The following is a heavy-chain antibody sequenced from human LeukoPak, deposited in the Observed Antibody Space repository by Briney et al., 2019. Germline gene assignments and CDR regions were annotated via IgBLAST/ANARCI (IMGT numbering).Heavy chain of an antibody. CDR1: GVSISSYY. CDR3: ARSRAYDYHFDN. D-gene: IGHD5-12*01. V-gene: IGHV4-59*01. Sequence: SETLSLTCTVSGVSISSYYWSWIRQSPGKGLEWIGYIFYSGSTNYNPSLKSRVTISVDTSKNQFTLKLTSVTAADTAVYYCARSRAYDYHFDNWGQGTLVTVSS. CDR2: IFYSGST. J-gene: IGHJ4*02.